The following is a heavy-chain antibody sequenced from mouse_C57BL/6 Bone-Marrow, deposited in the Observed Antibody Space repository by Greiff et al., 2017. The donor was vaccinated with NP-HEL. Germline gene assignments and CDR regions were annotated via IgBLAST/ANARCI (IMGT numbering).Heavy chain of an antibody. CDR1: GYTFTSYW. Sequence: VQLQQPGAELVMPGASVKLSCKASGYTFTSYWMHWVKQRPGQGLEWIGEIDPYDSYTNYNQKFKGKSTLTVDKSSSTSYMQLSSLTSEDSAVYDCARFAGSSSSWFAYWGQGTLVTVSA. V-gene: IGHV1-69*01. D-gene: IGHD1-1*01. J-gene: IGHJ3*01. CDR3: ARFAGSSSSWFAY. CDR2: IDPYDSYT.